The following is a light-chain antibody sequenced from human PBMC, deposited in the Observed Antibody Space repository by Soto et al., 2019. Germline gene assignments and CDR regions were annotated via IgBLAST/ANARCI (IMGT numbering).Light chain of an antibody. CDR1: QSVSSSY. V-gene: IGKV3-20*01. CDR2: GAS. J-gene: IGKJ1*01. CDR3: QQYGSSPVT. Sequence: EIVLTQSPGTLSLSPGERATLSCRASQSVSSSYLAWYQQKPGQAPRLLIYGASSRATGNPHRFSGSGSGTDVNLTISRLEPEDFAVYYCQQYGSSPVTCGQGTKVEIK.